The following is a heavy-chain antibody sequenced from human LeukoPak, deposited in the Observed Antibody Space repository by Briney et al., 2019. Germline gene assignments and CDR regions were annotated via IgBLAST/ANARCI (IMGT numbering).Heavy chain of an antibody. D-gene: IGHD2-15*01. Sequence: ASVTVSFKASGYTFTSYGISWVRQAPGQGLEWMGWISAYNGNTNYAQKLQGRVTMTTDTSTSTAYMEMRSLRSDDTAVYYCARVDCSGGSCYLGDYWGQGTLVTVSS. CDR1: GYTFTSYG. CDR3: ARVDCSGGSCYLGDY. J-gene: IGHJ4*02. CDR2: ISAYNGNT. V-gene: IGHV1-18*04.